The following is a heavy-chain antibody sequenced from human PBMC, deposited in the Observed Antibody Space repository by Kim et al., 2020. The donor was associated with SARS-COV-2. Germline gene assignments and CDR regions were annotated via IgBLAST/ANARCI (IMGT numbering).Heavy chain of an antibody. Sequence: SQTLSLTCAISGDSVSSNSAAWNWIRQSPSRGLEWLGRTYYRSKWYNDYAVSVKSRITINPDTSKNQFSLQLNSVTPEDTAVYYCARVRGPYSSSWGSGYYYYGMDVWGQGTTVTVSS. CDR2: TYYRSKWYN. V-gene: IGHV6-1*01. CDR3: ARVRGPYSSSWGSGYYYYGMDV. D-gene: IGHD6-13*01. CDR1: GDSVSSNSAA. J-gene: IGHJ6*02.